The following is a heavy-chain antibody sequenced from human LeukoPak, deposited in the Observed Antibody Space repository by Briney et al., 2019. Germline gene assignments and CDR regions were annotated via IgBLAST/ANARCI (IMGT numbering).Heavy chain of an antibody. J-gene: IGHJ4*02. CDR2: IIPILGIA. CDR3: ARGLLWYYDFWSGYSGNYFDY. V-gene: IGHV1-69*04. D-gene: IGHD3-3*01. Sequence: ASVKVSCKASGGTFSSYAISWVRQAPGQGLEWMGRIIPILGIANYAQKFQGRVTITADKSTSTAYMELSSLRSEDTAVYYCARGLLWYYDFWSGYSGNYFDYWGQGTLVTVSS. CDR1: GGTFSSYA.